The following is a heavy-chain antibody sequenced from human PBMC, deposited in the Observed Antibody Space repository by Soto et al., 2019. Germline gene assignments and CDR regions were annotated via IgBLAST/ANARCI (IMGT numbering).Heavy chain of an antibody. CDR1: GFTFSSYA. Sequence: GGSLRLSCAASGFTFSSYAMHWVRQAPGKGLEWVAVISYDGSNKYYADSVKGRFTISRDNSKNTLYLQMNSLRAEDTAVYYCARDLVARRRLLWFGEPDYYYYYGMDVWGQGTTVTVSS. CDR2: ISYDGSNK. D-gene: IGHD3-10*01. CDR3: ARDLVARRRLLWFGEPDYYYYYGMDV. J-gene: IGHJ6*02. V-gene: IGHV3-30-3*01.